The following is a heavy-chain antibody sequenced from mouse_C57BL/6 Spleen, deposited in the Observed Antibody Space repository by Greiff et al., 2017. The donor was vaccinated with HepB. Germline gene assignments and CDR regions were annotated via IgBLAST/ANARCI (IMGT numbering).Heavy chain of an antibody. CDR2: IYPGSGST. J-gene: IGHJ1*03. Sequence: QVQLQQPGAELVKPGASVKMSCKASGYTFTSYWITWVKQRPGQGLEWIGDIYPGSGSTNYNEKFKSKATLTVDTSSSTAYMQISSLTSEDSAVYYCARDYDYDEHWYFDVWGTGTTVTVSS. CDR3: ARDYDYDEHWYFDV. CDR1: GYTFTSYW. V-gene: IGHV1-55*01. D-gene: IGHD2-4*01.